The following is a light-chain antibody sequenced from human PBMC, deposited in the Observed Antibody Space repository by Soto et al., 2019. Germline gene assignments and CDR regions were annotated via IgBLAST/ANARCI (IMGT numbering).Light chain of an antibody. CDR2: GAS. V-gene: IGKV3-15*01. CDR1: QGVSRK. CDR3: QQYHTWPIT. J-gene: IGKJ4*01. Sequence: DIVMTQSPATLSVAPGERVTFSCRASQGVSRKLAWYQHKPGQAPRLLISGASTGATGIPARFSGSGSGTELTLTISSLQSEDCAIYYCQQYHTWPITFGGGTKV.